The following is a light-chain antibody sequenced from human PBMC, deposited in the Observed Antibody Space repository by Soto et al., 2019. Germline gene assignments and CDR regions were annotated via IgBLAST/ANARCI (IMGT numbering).Light chain of an antibody. CDR3: QEYNNYWT. V-gene: IGKV1-5*01. Sequence: DIQMTQSPSTLSASVGDTVPITFRDSQTISRWLAWYQQTPGKAPRLLIYTASTLESGVPSRFSASGSGTEFTLTISSLHPDDFATYYCQEYNNYWTFGQGTKVDIK. CDR1: QTISRW. CDR2: TAS. J-gene: IGKJ1*01.